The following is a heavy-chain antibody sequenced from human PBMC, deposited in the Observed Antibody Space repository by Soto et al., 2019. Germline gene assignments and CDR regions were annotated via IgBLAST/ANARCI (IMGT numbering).Heavy chain of an antibody. J-gene: IGHJ6*02. CDR3: ARGPCRSGWYYYYYGMDV. D-gene: IGHD6-19*01. Sequence: SETLSLTCAVYGGSFSGYYWSWIRQPPGKGLEWIGEINHSGSTNYNPSLKSRVTISVDTSKNQFSLKLSSVTAADTAVYYCARGPCRSGWYYYYYGMDVWGQGTTVTGSS. CDR1: GGSFSGYY. V-gene: IGHV4-34*01. CDR2: INHSGST.